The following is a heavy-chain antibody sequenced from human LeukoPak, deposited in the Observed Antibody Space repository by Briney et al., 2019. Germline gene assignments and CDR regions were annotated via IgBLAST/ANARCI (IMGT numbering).Heavy chain of an antibody. V-gene: IGHV3-48*04. D-gene: IGHD1-26*01. CDR1: GFTFSSYS. CDR2: ISSSSSTI. J-gene: IGHJ4*02. Sequence: PGGSLRLSCAASGFTFSSYSMNWVRQAPGKGLEWVSYISSSSSTIYYADSVKGRFTISRDNAKNSLYLQMNSLRAEDTAVYYCARIIVGASDYWGQGTLVTVSS. CDR3: ARIIVGASDY.